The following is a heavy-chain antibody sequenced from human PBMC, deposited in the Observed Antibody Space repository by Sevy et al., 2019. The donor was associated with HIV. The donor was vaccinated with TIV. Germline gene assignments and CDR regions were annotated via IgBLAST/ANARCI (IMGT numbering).Heavy chain of an antibody. Sequence: GGSLRLSCAASGFTFSSYAMHWVLQAPGKGLEWVAVISYDGSNKYYADSVKGRFTISRDNSKNTLYLQMNSLRTEDTAVYYCARDRGSGKNVFFDYWGQGTLVTVSS. J-gene: IGHJ4*02. CDR2: ISYDGSNK. CDR1: GFTFSSYA. D-gene: IGHD3-10*01. CDR3: ARDRGSGKNVFFDY. V-gene: IGHV3-30-3*01.